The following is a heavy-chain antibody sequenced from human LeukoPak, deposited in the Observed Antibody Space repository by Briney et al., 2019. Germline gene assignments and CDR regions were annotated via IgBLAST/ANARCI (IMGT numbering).Heavy chain of an antibody. J-gene: IGHJ4*02. CDR3: AKGTYCYDSSGFDY. CDR1: GFTFSSYG. Sequence: KAGGSLRLSCAASGFTFSSYGMHWVRQAPGKGLEWVAVISYDGSNKYYADSVKGRFTISRDNSKNTLYLQMNSLRAEDTAVYYCAKGTYCYDSSGFDYWGQGTLVTVSS. CDR2: ISYDGSNK. D-gene: IGHD3-22*01. V-gene: IGHV3-30*18.